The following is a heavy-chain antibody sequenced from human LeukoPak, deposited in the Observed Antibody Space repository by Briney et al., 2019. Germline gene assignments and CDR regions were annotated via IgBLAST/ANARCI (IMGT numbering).Heavy chain of an antibody. D-gene: IGHD1-1*01. V-gene: IGHV1-2*02. Sequence: ASVKVSCKASGYTFTGYYMHWVRQAPGQGLEWMGWINPNSGGTNYAQKFQGRVTMTRDTSISTAHMELSRLRSDDTAVYYCARGGTGSLGSPHYYYYGMDVWGQGTTVTVSS. CDR3: ARGGTGSLGSPHYYYYGMDV. J-gene: IGHJ6*02. CDR2: INPNSGGT. CDR1: GYTFTGYY.